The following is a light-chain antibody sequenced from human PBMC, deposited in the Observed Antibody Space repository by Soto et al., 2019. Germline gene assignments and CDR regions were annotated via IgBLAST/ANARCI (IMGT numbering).Light chain of an antibody. CDR3: QQSYRAPLT. J-gene: IGKJ4*01. Sequence: DIQMTQSPSSLSASVGDRVTITCRASQSISNYLNWYQQKPGKAPKFLIYAASNLQSGVPSRFSGSRSGTDFTLTSSSLQPEEFATYYCQQSYRAPLTSGGGTKGEIK. CDR1: QSISNY. V-gene: IGKV1-39*01. CDR2: AAS.